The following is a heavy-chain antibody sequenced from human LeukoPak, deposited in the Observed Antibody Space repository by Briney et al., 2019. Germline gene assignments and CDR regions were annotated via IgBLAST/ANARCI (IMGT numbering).Heavy chain of an antibody. J-gene: IGHJ3*02. CDR3: ARLNMNGFDI. CDR2: IYPYDSDT. V-gene: IGHV5-51*01. Sequence: GGSLQISCQGAGYNFTTYWIGGGRQLRGKGLEGMGIIYPYDSDTRDSPSFQGQVTISAAKSISTAYLQWSSLKASDTAMYYCARLNMNGFDIWGQGTMVTVSS. D-gene: IGHD3-16*01. CDR1: GYNFTTYW.